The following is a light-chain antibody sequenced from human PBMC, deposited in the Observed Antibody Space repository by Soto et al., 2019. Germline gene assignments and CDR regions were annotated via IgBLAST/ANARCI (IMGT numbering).Light chain of an antibody. Sequence: DIQMTQSPSTLSASVGDRVTITCRASQSISNWLAWYQQRPGKAPDLLTFQAPNLASGVPSMFSGSGSGTEFPLTSSGLQPEDSATYYCQQYHKYGVTFGQGTKLEIK. CDR3: QQYHKYGVT. CDR2: QAP. J-gene: IGKJ2*01. CDR1: QSISNW. V-gene: IGKV1-5*03.